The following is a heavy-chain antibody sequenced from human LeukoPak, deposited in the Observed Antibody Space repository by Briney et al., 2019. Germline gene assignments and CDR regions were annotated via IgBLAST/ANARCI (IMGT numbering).Heavy chain of an antibody. CDR1: RFTISNYE. D-gene: IGHD3-10*01. Sequence: PGGSLRLSCAASRFTISNYEMNWVRQAPGKGLEWISYISSSGSTIYYTDSVKGRFTISRDNARNSLDLQMNSLRAEDTAVYYCARGPMLRGVIIRRSKSGYFDYWGQGTLVTVSS. CDR3: ARGPMLRGVIIRRSKSGYFDY. V-gene: IGHV3-48*03. CDR2: ISSSGSTI. J-gene: IGHJ4*02.